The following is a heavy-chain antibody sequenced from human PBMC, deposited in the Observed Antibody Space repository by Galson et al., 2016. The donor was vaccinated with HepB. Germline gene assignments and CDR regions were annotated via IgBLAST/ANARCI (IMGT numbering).Heavy chain of an antibody. Sequence: TLSLTCGVSGGSISSVDYSWSWIRQAPGRGLEWIGDISHSGYTSYNPSLRSRVTISIDRSQNHFSLNLYSVAAADTAVYYCASSYCSATSCYDWFDPWGQGTLVTVSS. D-gene: IGHD2-2*01. V-gene: IGHV4-30-2*01. CDR2: ISHSGYT. J-gene: IGHJ5*02. CDR3: ASSYCSATSCYDWFDP. CDR1: GGSISSVDYS.